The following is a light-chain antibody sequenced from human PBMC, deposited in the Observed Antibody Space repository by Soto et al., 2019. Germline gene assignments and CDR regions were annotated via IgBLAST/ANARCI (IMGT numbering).Light chain of an antibody. CDR3: QQTHGFPYT. Sequence: DIQMTQSPSSVSASVGDRVSITCRASQDISKWVAWYRQRPGKAPDLLINAVYTLHTGVPTRFIGGGSGTNFTLTISGLQPEDFATYYCQQTHGFPYTFGQGTRLDIK. V-gene: IGKV1-12*01. CDR1: QDISKW. CDR2: AVY. J-gene: IGKJ2*01.